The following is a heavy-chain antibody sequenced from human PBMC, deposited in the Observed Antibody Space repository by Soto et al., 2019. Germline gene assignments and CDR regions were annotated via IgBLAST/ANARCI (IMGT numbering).Heavy chain of an antibody. V-gene: IGHV3-30*18. J-gene: IGHJ6*02. CDR1: GFTFNAYG. CDR2: ISYDGGNA. Sequence: QAQLVESGGGVVQPGGSLRLSCAASGFTFNAYGMHWVRQAPGKGLEWVAVISYDGGNAYYVDSVKGRFTISRDDPKNTLHLQMNSLRVEDTAVYYCAKGKDIAAAGIGENYYYNGLDVWGQGTPVTVSS. D-gene: IGHD6-13*01. CDR3: AKGKDIAAAGIGENYYYNGLDV.